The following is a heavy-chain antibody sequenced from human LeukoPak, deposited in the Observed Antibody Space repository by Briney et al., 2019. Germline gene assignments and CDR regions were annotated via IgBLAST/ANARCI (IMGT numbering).Heavy chain of an antibody. V-gene: IGHV3-43D*03. J-gene: IGHJ6*03. Sequence: PGGSLRLSCAASGFTFDDYAMHWVRQAPGKGLEWVSLISWDGGSTYYAGSVKGRFTISRDNSKNSLYLQMNSLRAEDTALYYCATSKLGAYYYMDVWGKGTTVTVSS. D-gene: IGHD3-10*01. CDR1: GFTFDDYA. CDR2: ISWDGGST. CDR3: ATSKLGAYYYMDV.